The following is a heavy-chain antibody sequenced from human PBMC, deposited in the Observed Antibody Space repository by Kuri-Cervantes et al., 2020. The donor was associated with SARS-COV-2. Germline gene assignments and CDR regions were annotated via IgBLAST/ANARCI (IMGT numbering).Heavy chain of an antibody. CDR2: IGTAGDT. J-gene: IGHJ4*02. CDR1: GFTFSSYD. CDR3: AKGWLDSGWGY. V-gene: IGHV3-13*04. D-gene: IGHD6-19*01. Sequence: GESLKISCAASGFTFSSYDMHWVRQATGKGLEWVSAIGTAGDTYYPGSVKGRFTISRENAKNSLYLQMNSLRAGDTAVYYCAKGWLDSGWGYWGQGTLVTVSS.